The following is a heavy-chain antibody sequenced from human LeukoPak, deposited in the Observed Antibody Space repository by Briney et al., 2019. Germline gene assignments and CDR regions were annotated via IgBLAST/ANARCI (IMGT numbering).Heavy chain of an antibody. CDR1: GGSISSYY. D-gene: IGHD3-10*01. J-gene: IGHJ5*02. CDR2: IYYSGST. V-gene: IGHV4-59*01. Sequence: SETLSLTCTVSGGSISSYYWSWIRQPPGKGLEWIGYIYYSGSTNYNPSLKSRVTISVDTSKNQFSLKLNSVTAADTAVYYCARADYGSGRGFDPWGQGTLVTVSS. CDR3: ARADYGSGRGFDP.